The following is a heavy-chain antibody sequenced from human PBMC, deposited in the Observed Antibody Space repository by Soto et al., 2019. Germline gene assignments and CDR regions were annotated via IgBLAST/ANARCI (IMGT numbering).Heavy chain of an antibody. CDR3: ARSPRSSPYFDY. Sequence: GESLKISCQCPGYTFSNFWIDWVRQLPGKGLEWMGIIYPGDHETRYSPSFHGKVTISADKSINTAYLQWNGLEASDTAFYFCARSPRSSPYFDYWGQGALVTVSS. D-gene: IGHD6-13*01. V-gene: IGHV5-51*01. CDR1: GYTFSNFW. CDR2: IYPGDHET. J-gene: IGHJ4*02.